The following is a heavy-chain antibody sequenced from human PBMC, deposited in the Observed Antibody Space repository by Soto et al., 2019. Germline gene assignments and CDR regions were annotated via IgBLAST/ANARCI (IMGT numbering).Heavy chain of an antibody. J-gene: IGHJ4*02. CDR3: ARLQTAVPHY. V-gene: IGHV4-39*01. Sequence: QVQLQESGPGLVMPSETLSLTCSVSGDSISGSPYYWGWIRQPPGKRLEWIGSIFHDGYIVYTPSLKSRVTISVDTSKNQFSLKLTSVAAAATAIYFCARLQTAVPHYWGQGILVTVSS. CDR1: GDSISGSPYY. CDR2: IFHDGYI. D-gene: IGHD6-13*01.